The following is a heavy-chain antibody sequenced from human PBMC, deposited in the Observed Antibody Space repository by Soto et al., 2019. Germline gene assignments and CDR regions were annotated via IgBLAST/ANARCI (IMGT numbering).Heavy chain of an antibody. CDR3: SKKGQLPYYYYGMDV. Sequence: QGQLVQSGPEVKKPGASVKVSCKAYGYTFTRYGISWVRQDPGQGLEWMGWISGYNGDTNYVQKVQGRVTMTIDTSTSTAYMELRILTSDDTAIYYCSKKGQLPYYYYGMDVWGQGTTVTVSS. J-gene: IGHJ6*02. CDR1: GYTFTRYG. V-gene: IGHV1-18*01. CDR2: ISGYNGDT. D-gene: IGHD1-1*01.